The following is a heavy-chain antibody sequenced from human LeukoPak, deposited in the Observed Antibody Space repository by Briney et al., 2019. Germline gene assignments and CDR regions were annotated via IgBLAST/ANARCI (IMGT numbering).Heavy chain of an antibody. J-gene: IGHJ4*02. CDR2: ISGSGGGT. CDR3: AKDKIVINNDNFDY. CDR1: GFTFSVCA. D-gene: IGHD3-16*01. Sequence: GGSLRLSCSASGFTFSVCAMSWVRQAPGKGLEWVSAISGSGGGTYYADSVKGRFTISRDNSKNTLYLQMDSLRAEDTAIYYCAKDKIVINNDNFDYWGQGILVTVSS. V-gene: IGHV3-23*01.